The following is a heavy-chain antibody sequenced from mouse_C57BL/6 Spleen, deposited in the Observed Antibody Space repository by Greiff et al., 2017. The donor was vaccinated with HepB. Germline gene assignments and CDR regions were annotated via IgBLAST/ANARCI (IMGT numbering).Heavy chain of an antibody. CDR1: GFSFNTYA. CDR3: VRHEHGNFFAY. D-gene: IGHD2-1*01. CDR2: IRSKSNNYAT. Sequence: GGGLVQPKGSLKLSCAASGFSFNTYAMNWVRQAPGKGLEWVARIRSKSNNYATYYADSVKDRFTISRDDSESMLYLQMNNLKTEDTAMYYCVRHEHGNFFAYWGQGTLVTVSA. V-gene: IGHV10-1*01. J-gene: IGHJ3*01.